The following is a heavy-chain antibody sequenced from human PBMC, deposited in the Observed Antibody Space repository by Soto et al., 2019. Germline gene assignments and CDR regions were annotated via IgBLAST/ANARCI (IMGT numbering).Heavy chain of an antibody. CDR3: ARHGSSSWYGQVYYYGMDA. V-gene: IGHV4-59*08. CDR2: IYYSGST. Sequence: PSETLSLTFTVSGCTISSYYWSWIRQPPGKGLEWIGYIYYSGSTNYNPSLKSRVTISVDTSKNQFSPKLSSVTAADTAVYYCARHGSSSWYGQVYYYGMDAWGQGTTLTVPS. D-gene: IGHD6-13*01. J-gene: IGHJ6*02. CDR1: GCTISSYY.